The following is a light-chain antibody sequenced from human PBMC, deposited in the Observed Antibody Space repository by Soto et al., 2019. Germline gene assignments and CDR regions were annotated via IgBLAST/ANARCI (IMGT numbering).Light chain of an antibody. CDR3: QQTYSAPPFT. V-gene: IGKV1-39*01. CDR1: QDVDSH. Sequence: DIQMTQSPSSLSASVGDRVSIACRTSQDVDSHLNWYQQRPGRAPRLLIYGASTLESGVPSRFSGSGSGTDFTLTITSLQPEDFVTYYCQQTYSAPPFTFGPG. J-gene: IGKJ3*01. CDR2: GAS.